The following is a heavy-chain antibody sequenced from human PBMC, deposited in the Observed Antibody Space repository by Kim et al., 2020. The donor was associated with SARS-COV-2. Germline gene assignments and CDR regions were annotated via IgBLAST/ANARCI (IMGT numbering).Heavy chain of an antibody. CDR1: GYTFTSYY. CDR2: INPSGGST. V-gene: IGHV1-46*01. J-gene: IGHJ4*02. D-gene: IGHD6-19*01. CDR3: ARDCFFSPGGAVADRDY. Sequence: ASVKVSCKASGYTFTSYYMHWVRQAPGQGLEWMGIINPSGGSTSYAQKFQGRVTMTRDTSTSTVYMELSSLRSEDTAVYYCARDCFFSPGGAVADRDYWGQGTLVTVSS.